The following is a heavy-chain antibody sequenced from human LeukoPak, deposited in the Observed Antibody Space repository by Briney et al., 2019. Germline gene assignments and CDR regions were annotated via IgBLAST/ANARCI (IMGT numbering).Heavy chain of an antibody. V-gene: IGHV3-30-3*01. CDR3: ARGAKQQLVPFDY. D-gene: IGHD6-13*01. CDR1: GFTFSSYA. J-gene: IGHJ4*02. Sequence: GGSLRLSCAASGFTFSSYAMLWVRQAPGKGLEWVAVISYDGSNKYYADSVKGRFTISRDNSKNTLYLQMNSLRAEDTAVYYCARGAKQQLVPFDYWGQGTLVTVSS. CDR2: ISYDGSNK.